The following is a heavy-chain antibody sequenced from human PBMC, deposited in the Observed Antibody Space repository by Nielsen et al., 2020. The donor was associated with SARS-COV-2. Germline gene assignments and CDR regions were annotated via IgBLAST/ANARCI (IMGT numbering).Heavy chain of an antibody. Sequence: GSLRLSCTVSGGSISSSSYYWGWIRQPPGKGLEWIGSIYYSGSTYYNPSLKSRVTISVDTSKNQFSLKLSSVTAADTAVYYCARDVGLQWLVLIGGSYFDYWGQGTLVTVSS. J-gene: IGHJ4*02. V-gene: IGHV4-39*07. CDR1: GGSISSSSYY. CDR3: ARDVGLQWLVLIGGSYFDY. CDR2: IYYSGST. D-gene: IGHD6-19*01.